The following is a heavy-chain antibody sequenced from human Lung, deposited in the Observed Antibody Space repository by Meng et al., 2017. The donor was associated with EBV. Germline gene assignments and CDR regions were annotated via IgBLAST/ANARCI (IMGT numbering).Heavy chain of an antibody. CDR2: ISAYNGNT. CDR3: ARNRPRGVATGANWFDP. CDR1: GYTFTSYG. D-gene: IGHD5-12*01. V-gene: IGHV1-18*01. Sequence: VQVVESGGEVKKPGASVKVSCKASGYTFTSYGISWVRQAPGQGLEWMGWISAYNGNTNYAQKLQGRLTMTTDTSTSTAYMELRSLRSDETAVYYCARNRPRGVATGANWFDPWGQGTLVTVSS. J-gene: IGHJ5*02.